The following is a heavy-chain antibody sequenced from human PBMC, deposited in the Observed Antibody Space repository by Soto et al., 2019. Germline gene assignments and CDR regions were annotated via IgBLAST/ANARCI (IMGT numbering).Heavy chain of an antibody. CDR2: VSGYNHNT. CDR3: GRSSSMLGAGWSDS. V-gene: IGHV1-18*01. Sequence: ASVKVSCKASGYSFRSYGINWVRQAPGQGLEWIGWVSGYNHNTKYAQKLQGRITVTTDTSTNTAYMELRSLRSDDTAVYYCGRSSSMLGAGWSDSWGRGTLVTVSS. CDR1: GYSFRSYG. D-gene: IGHD2-8*01. J-gene: IGHJ5*01.